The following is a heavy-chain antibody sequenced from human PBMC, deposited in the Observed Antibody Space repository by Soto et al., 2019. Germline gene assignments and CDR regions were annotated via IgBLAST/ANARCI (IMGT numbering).Heavy chain of an antibody. CDR1: GGSISSYY. CDR3: AREGIAAAGTGDYYYYMDV. CDR2: IYYSGST. V-gene: IGHV4-59*01. Sequence: SETLSLTCTVSGGSISSYYWTWIRQPPGKGLEWIGYIYYSGSTNYNPSLKSRVTISVDTSKNQFSLKLSSVTAADTAVYYCAREGIAAAGTGDYYYYMDVWGKGTTVTVSS. D-gene: IGHD6-13*01. J-gene: IGHJ6*03.